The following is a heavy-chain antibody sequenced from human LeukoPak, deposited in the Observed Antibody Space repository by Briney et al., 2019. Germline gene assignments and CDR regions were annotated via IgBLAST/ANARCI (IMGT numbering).Heavy chain of an antibody. CDR2: ISSSGDYI. CDR3: ARDGVPAYYYAMDV. V-gene: IGHV3-21*01. Sequence: GGSLRLSCAASGFTFNAYSMNGVRQAPGKGLDGDSSISSSGDYIYYADSLKGRFTISRDNAKNSLFLQMNSLRAEDTAVYYCARDGVPAYYYAMDVWGQGTTVTVSS. CDR1: GFTFNAYS. D-gene: IGHD3-16*01. J-gene: IGHJ6*02.